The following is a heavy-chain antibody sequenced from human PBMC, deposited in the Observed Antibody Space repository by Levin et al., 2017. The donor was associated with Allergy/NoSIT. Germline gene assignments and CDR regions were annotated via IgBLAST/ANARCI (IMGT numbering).Heavy chain of an antibody. D-gene: IGHD2-8*01. Sequence: GESLKISCKASGYTFTFYGISWVRQAPGQGLEWMGWISPYNGNTNYAQKRQGRVTMTTDTSTSTAYMELRSLRSDDTAVYYCAREMAETAADTFDIWGQGTMVTVSS. V-gene: IGHV1-18*01. J-gene: IGHJ3*02. CDR1: GYTFTFYG. CDR2: ISPYNGNT. CDR3: AREMAETAADTFDI.